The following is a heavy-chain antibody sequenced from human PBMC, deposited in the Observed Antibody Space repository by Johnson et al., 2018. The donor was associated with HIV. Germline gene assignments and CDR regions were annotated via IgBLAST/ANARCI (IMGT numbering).Heavy chain of an antibody. V-gene: IGHV3-13*01. CDR2: IGTAGDA. CDR3: ARGGRHDAFDI. CDR1: GFTFSSYD. D-gene: IGHD3-16*01. J-gene: IGHJ3*02. Sequence: VQLVESGGGLVQPGGSLRLSCAASGFTFSSYDMHWVRQTTGKGLEWVSAIGTAGDAYYPGSVKGRFTISRENAKNSLYLQMNSLRAGDTAVYYCARGGRHDAFDIWGQGTMVTVSS.